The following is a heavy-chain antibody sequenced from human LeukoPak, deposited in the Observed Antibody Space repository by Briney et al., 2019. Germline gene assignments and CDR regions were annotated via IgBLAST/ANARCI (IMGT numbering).Heavy chain of an antibody. CDR2: INQDGSDK. J-gene: IGHJ4*02. CDR1: GFSFSSYW. CDR3: ARAGYTSGYDY. Sequence: GGSLRLSCVASGFSFSSYWMSWVRQAPGKGLEWLANINQDGSDKYYVDSVKGRFTISRDNAKNSLYLQMNNLRVEDTAVYYCARAGYTSGYDYWGQGTLVTVPS. V-gene: IGHV3-7*01. D-gene: IGHD6-19*01.